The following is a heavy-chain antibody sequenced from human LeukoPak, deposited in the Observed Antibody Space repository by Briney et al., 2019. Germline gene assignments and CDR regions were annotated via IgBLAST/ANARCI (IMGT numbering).Heavy chain of an antibody. J-gene: IGHJ6*03. V-gene: IGHV4-38-2*02. CDR3: ARDREQWLVLEGYYYYYMDV. CDR1: GYSISSGYY. CDR2: IYHSGST. Sequence: SETLSLTCTVSGYSISSGYYWGWIRQPPGKGLEWIGSIYHSGSTYYNPSLKSRVTISVDTSKNQFSLKLSSVTAADTAVYYCARDREQWLVLEGYYYYYMDVWGKGTTVTISS. D-gene: IGHD6-19*01.